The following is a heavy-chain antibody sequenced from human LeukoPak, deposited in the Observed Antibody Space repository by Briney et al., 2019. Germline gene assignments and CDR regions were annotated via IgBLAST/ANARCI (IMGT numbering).Heavy chain of an antibody. D-gene: IGHD3-22*01. CDR2: ISSSSSYI. CDR3: AREDDYDSSGYSTSFDY. V-gene: IGHV3-21*01. Sequence: GGSLRLSCAASGFTFSSYSMSWVRQAPGKGLEWVSSISSSSSYIYYADSVKGRFTISRDNAKNSLYLQMNSLRAEDTAVYYCAREDDYDSSGYSTSFDYWGQGTLVTVSS. J-gene: IGHJ4*02. CDR1: GFTFSSYS.